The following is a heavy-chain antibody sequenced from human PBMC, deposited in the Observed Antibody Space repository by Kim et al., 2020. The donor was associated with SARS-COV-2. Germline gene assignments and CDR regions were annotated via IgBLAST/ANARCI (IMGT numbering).Heavy chain of an antibody. CDR3: AKGGFTYYYGSGINGMDV. J-gene: IGHJ6*02. Sequence: GGSLRLSCAASGFTFSSYAMSWVRQAPGKGLEWVSAISGSGGSTYYADSVKGRFTISRDNSKNTLYLQMNSLRAEDTAVYYCAKGGFTYYYGSGINGMDVWGQGTTVTVSS. D-gene: IGHD3-10*01. CDR1: GFTFSSYA. V-gene: IGHV3-23*01. CDR2: ISGSGGST.